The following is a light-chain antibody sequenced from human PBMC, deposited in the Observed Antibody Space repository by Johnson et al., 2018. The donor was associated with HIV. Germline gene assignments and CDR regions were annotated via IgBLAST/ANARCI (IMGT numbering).Light chain of an antibody. Sequence: QSVLTQSPSVSAAPGQKVTISCSGSSSNIGNNYVSWYQQLPGTAPKLLIYENNKRPSGIPDRFSGSKSGTSATLGITGLQTGDEADYYCGTWGSSLSAVVFGTGTKVTVL. CDR1: SSNIGNNY. CDR2: ENN. J-gene: IGLJ1*01. V-gene: IGLV1-51*02. CDR3: GTWGSSLSAVV.